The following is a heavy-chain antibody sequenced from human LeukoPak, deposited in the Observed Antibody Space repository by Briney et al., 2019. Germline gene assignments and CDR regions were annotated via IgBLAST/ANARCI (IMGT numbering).Heavy chain of an antibody. V-gene: IGHV3-74*01. Sequence: PXGSLRLSCAASGFSLSNYWMPWVRPAPGKGLVWVSRILSDGTTTCYADSVEGRFTISRDTAKNTLYLQMNSLRVDDTAIYYCAREVAVGYCSSTTCYADDHWGQGTLVTVSS. CDR1: GFSLSNYW. J-gene: IGHJ4*02. D-gene: IGHD2-2*01. CDR2: ILSDGTTT. CDR3: AREVAVGYCSSTTCYADDH.